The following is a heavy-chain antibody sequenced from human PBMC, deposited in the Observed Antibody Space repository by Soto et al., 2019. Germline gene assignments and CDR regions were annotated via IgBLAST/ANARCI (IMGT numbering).Heavy chain of an antibody. Sequence: GGSLSLSCAASGFTFSSYWMHWVRQAPGKGLVWVSRINSDGRSTSYEDSVKGRFTVSRDNTKNSMYLQMISLRAEDTAIYYCARGMKTAVFYGMDVWGQGTTVTVSS. D-gene: IGHD2-2*01. J-gene: IGHJ6*02. CDR3: ARGMKTAVFYGMDV. CDR1: GFTFSSYW. CDR2: INSDGRST. V-gene: IGHV3-74*01.